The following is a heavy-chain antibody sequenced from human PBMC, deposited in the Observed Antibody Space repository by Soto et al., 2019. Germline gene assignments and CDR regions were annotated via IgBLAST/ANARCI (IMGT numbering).Heavy chain of an antibody. CDR2: IYYSGST. CDR3: ARIRSSSWYEVGYYYYMDV. D-gene: IGHD6-13*01. V-gene: IGHV4-39*01. J-gene: IGHJ6*03. CDR1: GGSISRSSYY. Sequence: SETLSLTCTVSGGSISRSSYYWGWIRQPPGKGLEWIGSIYYSGSTYYNPSLKSRVTISVDTSKNQFSLKLSSVTAADTAVYYCARIRSSSWYEVGYYYYMDVWGKGTTVTVSS.